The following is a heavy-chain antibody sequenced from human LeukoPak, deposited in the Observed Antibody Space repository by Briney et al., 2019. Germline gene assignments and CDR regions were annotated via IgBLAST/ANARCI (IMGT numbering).Heavy chain of an antibody. D-gene: IGHD3-22*01. CDR2: IYYSGNT. J-gene: IGHJ5*02. CDR3: ARGRDSSGFGFDP. Sequence: SETLSLTCTVSGGSISSYYWSWIRQPPGKGLEWIGSIYYSGNTYYNPSLKSRVTISLDTCKNQFSLTLSSVTAADTAVYYCARGRDSSGFGFDPWGQGTLVTVSS. V-gene: IGHV4-59*12. CDR1: GGSISSYY.